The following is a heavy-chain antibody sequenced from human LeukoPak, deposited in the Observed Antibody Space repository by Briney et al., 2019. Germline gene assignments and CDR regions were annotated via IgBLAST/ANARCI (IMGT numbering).Heavy chain of an antibody. V-gene: IGHV3-30*18. J-gene: IGHJ5*02. CDR3: AKSSGVTHQRGWFDP. CDR1: GFSFSFYS. D-gene: IGHD1-26*01. CDR2: ISNDGSNK. Sequence: PGGSLRLSCAASGFSFSFYSMNWVRQAPGKGLEWVAVISNDGSNKYSADSVKGRFTISRDNSKDTLYLLMNSLRTEDTAVYYCAKSSGVTHQRGWFDPWGQGTLVTVSS.